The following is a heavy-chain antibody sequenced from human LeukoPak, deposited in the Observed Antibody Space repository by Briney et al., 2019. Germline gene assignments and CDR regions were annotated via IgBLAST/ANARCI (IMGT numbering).Heavy chain of an antibody. CDR3: ATPLTMRDLDFQH. V-gene: IGHV5-51*01. D-gene: IGHD3-22*01. Sequence: GESLKISCKGSGYSFTNFWIGWVRQMPGKGLEWMGIIYPGDSDTRYSPSFQGRVTISADKSISTAYLQWSSLKASDTAMYYCATPLTMRDLDFQHWGQGTLVTVSS. CDR1: GYSFTNFW. CDR2: IYPGDSDT. J-gene: IGHJ1*01.